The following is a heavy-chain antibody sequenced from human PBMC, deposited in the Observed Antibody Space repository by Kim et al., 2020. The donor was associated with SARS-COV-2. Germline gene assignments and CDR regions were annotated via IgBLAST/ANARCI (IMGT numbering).Heavy chain of an antibody. CDR3: AKYGQTGESQQLASDFDY. J-gene: IGHJ4*02. CDR1: GFTFSSYA. V-gene: IGHV3-23*01. CDR2: ISGSGGST. Sequence: GGSLRLSCAASGFTFSSYAMSWVRQAPGKGLEWVSAISGSGGSTYYADSVKGRFTISRDNSKNTLYLQMNSLRAEDTAVYYCAKYGQTGESQQLASDFDYWGQGSLVTDSS. D-gene: IGHD6-13*01.